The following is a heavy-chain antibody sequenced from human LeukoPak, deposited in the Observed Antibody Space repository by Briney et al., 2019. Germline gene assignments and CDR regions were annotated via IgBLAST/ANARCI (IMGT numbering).Heavy chain of an antibody. CDR1: GFTFSGYW. J-gene: IGHJ2*01. CDR3: ARDTQWRVDWYFDL. CDR2: INSYGSST. V-gene: IGHV3-74*01. Sequence: GGSLRLSCAASGFTFSGYWMHWVRQAPGKGLVWVSRINSYGSSTSYADSVKGRFTISRDNAKNTLYLQMNSLRAEDTAVYYCARDTQWRVDWYFDLWGRGTLVTVSS. D-gene: IGHD6-19*01.